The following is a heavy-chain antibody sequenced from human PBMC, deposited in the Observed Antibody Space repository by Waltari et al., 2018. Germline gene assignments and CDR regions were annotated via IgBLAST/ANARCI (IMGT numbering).Heavy chain of an antibody. D-gene: IGHD1-1*01. V-gene: IGHV4-34*01. CDR1: GGSFNGYY. CDR2: IHPSGST. Sequence: QVQLQQWGAGLLKPSETLSLPCAVYGGSFNGYYLSWTRQPPGKGLEWIGEIHPSGSTAYNPSLTSRVTISGDMSKNQFSLKLTSVTAADTAVYFCARGRDPYKGGSLWGLGTLVTVSS. J-gene: IGHJ4*02. CDR3: ARGRDPYKGGSL.